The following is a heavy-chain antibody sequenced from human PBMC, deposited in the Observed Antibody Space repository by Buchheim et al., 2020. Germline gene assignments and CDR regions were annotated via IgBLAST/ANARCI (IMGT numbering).Heavy chain of an antibody. CDR1: GASTATSNR. J-gene: IGHJ5*02. D-gene: IGHD7-27*01. V-gene: IGHV4-4*02. CDR2: VYSGGDT. Sequence: QVQLQESDPGLVKASGTLSLTCAVSGASTATSNRWSWFRQPPGKGLEWIGEVYSGGDTNYNPSLKSRVTMSVDNSNNQFSLRLNSMTAADTGTYYCARCGGSDWGHCDPWRRRTL. CDR3: ARCGGSDWGHCDP.